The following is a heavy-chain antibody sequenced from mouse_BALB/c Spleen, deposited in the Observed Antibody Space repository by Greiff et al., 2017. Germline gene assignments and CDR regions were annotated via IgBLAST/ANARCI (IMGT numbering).Heavy chain of an antibody. CDR3: AREGNYYGSSLFAY. CDR2: IYPYNGGT. J-gene: IGHJ3*01. D-gene: IGHD1-1*01. V-gene: IGHV1S29*02. Sequence: EVQLQQSGPELVKPGASVKISCKASGYTFTDYNMHWVKQSHGKSLEWIGYIYPYNGGTGYNQKFKSKATLTVDNSSSTAYMELRSLTSEDSAVYYCAREGNYYGSSLFAYWGQGTLVTVSA. CDR1: GYTFTDYN.